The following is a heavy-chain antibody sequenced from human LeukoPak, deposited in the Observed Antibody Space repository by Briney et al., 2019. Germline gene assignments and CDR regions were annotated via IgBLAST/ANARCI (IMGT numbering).Heavy chain of an antibody. V-gene: IGHV3-48*01. CDR3: ARTLRDGYNSGPTFDY. CDR1: GFTFSSYS. CDR2: ISSSSSTI. D-gene: IGHD5-24*01. J-gene: IGHJ4*02. Sequence: GGSLRLSCAASGFTFSSYSMNWVRQAPGKGLEWVSYISSSSSTIYYADSVKGRFTISRDNSKNTLYLQMNSLRAEDTAVYYCARTLRDGYNSGPTFDYWGQGTLVTVSS.